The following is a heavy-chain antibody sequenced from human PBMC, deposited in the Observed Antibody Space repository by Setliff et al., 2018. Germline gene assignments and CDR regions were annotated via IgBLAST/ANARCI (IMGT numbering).Heavy chain of an antibody. Sequence: SETLSLTCTVYGVSFSDYYWGWVRQSPGKGLDWIGEINHSGTTDYDPSLEGRISISVDTSKRQFSLKLSSVTAADMAVYYCRFWSGYYKNDYWAQGTLVT. V-gene: IGHV4-34*01. CDR3: RFWSGYYKNDY. CDR1: GVSFSDYY. CDR2: INHSGTT. D-gene: IGHD3-3*01. J-gene: IGHJ4*02.